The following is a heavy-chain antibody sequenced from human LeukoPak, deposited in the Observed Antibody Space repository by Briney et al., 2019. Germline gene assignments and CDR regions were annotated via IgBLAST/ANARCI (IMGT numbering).Heavy chain of an antibody. CDR3: AKQIASAGTAGFDF. CDR2: IYSTGST. D-gene: IGHD6-13*01. CDR1: GGSISSYY. Sequence: PSETLSLTCTVSGGSISSYYWSWIRQPAGKGLEWIGRIYSTGSTNYNPSLKSRVAMSVDTSKNQFSLRLRSVTAADAAVYYCAKQIASAGTAGFDFWGQGALVTVSS. J-gene: IGHJ4*02. V-gene: IGHV4-4*07.